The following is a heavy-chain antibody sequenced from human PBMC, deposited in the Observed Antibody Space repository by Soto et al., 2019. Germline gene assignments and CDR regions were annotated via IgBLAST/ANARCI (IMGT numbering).Heavy chain of an antibody. D-gene: IGHD2-2*02. Sequence: SETLSLTCTVSGGSISSGGYYWSWIRQHPGKGLEWIGYIYYSGSTYYNPSLKSRVTISVDTSKNQFSLKLSSVTAADTAVYYCAREIYQLRLTRFGLFDIWGQGTMVTVSS. CDR3: AREIYQLRLTRFGLFDI. V-gene: IGHV4-31*03. CDR1: GGSISSGGYY. J-gene: IGHJ3*02. CDR2: IYYSGST.